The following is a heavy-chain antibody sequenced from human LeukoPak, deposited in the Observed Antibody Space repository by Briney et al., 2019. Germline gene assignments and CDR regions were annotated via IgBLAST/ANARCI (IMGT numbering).Heavy chain of an antibody. CDR3: ARLSGHYYDSSGYSN. V-gene: IGHV3-66*04. CDR2: IYSGGST. D-gene: IGHD3-22*01. CDR1: GFTVSSNY. J-gene: IGHJ4*02. Sequence: GGSLRLSRAASGFTVSSNYMSWVRQAPGKGLEWVSVIYSGGSTYYADSVKGRFTISRDNSKNTLYLQMNSLRAEDTAVYYCARLSGHYYDSSGYSNWGQGTLVTVSS.